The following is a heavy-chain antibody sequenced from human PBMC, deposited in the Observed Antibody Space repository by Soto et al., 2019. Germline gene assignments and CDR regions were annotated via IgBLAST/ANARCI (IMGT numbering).Heavy chain of an antibody. CDR3: ARSPVKSDGAY. V-gene: IGHV3-53*01. Sequence: EVQLVESGGALIQPGGSLRLSCAASGFTVSSNDMSWVRQAPGKGLEWVSLIYSSGSTHYADSVKVRFTISRDNSKNTVHLQVNALRAEDAAVYYCARSPVKSDGAYWGHGTLVTVSS. CDR2: IYSSGST. CDR1: GFTVSSND. J-gene: IGHJ4*01. D-gene: IGHD2-21*01.